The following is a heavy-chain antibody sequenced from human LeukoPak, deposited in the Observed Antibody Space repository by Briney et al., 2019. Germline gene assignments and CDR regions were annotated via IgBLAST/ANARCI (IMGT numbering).Heavy chain of an antibody. CDR1: GGSIGSYY. CDR2: IYTSGST. CDR3: ARFLNDFYYYYMDV. V-gene: IGHV4-4*07. J-gene: IGHJ6*03. Sequence: SETLSLTCTVSGGSIGSYYWSWIRQPAGKGLEWIGRIYTSGSTNYNPSLKSRVTMSVDTSKNQFSLKLSSVTAADTAVYYCARFLNDFYYYYMDVWGKGTTVTVSS. D-gene: IGHD3-3*01.